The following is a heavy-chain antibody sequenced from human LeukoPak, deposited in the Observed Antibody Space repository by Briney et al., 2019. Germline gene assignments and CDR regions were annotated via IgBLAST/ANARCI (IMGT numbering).Heavy chain of an antibody. Sequence: GGSLRLSCAASGFTFSTCAMNWVRQAPGKGLEWVSVISGSGTSTDYADSVKGRFTISRDNSENTLYLQMNSLRAEDTAVYYCAKHWNSAYYNFDHWGQGTLVTVSS. CDR1: GFTFSTCA. CDR3: AKHWNSAYYNFDH. D-gene: IGHD3-22*01. V-gene: IGHV3-23*01. CDR2: ISGSGTST. J-gene: IGHJ4*02.